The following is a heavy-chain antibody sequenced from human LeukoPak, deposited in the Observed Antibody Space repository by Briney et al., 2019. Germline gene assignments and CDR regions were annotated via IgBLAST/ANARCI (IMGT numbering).Heavy chain of an antibody. CDR3: ARVPGCCSSTSCPYYFDY. J-gene: IGHJ4*02. D-gene: IGHD2-2*01. V-gene: IGHV1-2*04. CDR2: INPNSGGT. CDR1: GYTFTGYY. Sequence: ASVKVSCKASGYTFTGYYMHWVRQAPGQGLEWMGWINPNSGGTNYAQKFQGWVTMTRDASISTAYMELSRLRSDDTAVYYCARVPGCCSSTSCPYYFDYWGQGTLVTVSS.